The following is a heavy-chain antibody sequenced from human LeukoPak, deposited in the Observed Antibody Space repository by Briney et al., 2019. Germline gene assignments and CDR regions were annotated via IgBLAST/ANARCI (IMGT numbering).Heavy chain of an antibody. V-gene: IGHV3-21*01. CDR2: ISSSSSYI. Sequence: GGSLRLSCAASGSTFSSYSMNWVRQAPGKGLEWVSSISSSSSYIYYADSVKGRFTISRDNAKNSLYLQMNSLRAEDTAVYYCARVGDGYNSDAFDIWGQGTMVTVSS. D-gene: IGHD5-24*01. J-gene: IGHJ3*02. CDR3: ARVGDGYNSDAFDI. CDR1: GSTFSSYS.